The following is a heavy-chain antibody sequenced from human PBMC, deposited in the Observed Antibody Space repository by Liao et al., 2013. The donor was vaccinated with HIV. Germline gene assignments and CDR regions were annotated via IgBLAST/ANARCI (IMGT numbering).Heavy chain of an antibody. Sequence: QVQLQESGPGLVKPSETLSLTCTVSGASISSYYWSWIRQPPGKGLEWIGYIYYSGSTNYNPSLKSRVTISVDTSKNQFSLKLSSVTAADTAVYYCVVKSITGTISAFDIWGQGTMVTVSS. V-gene: IGHV4-59*01. CDR3: VVKSITGTISAFDI. D-gene: IGHD1-7*01. CDR1: GASISSYY. CDR2: IYYSGST. J-gene: IGHJ3*02.